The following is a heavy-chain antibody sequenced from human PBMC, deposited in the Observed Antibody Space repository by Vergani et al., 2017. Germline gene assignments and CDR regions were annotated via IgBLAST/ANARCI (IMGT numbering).Heavy chain of an antibody. J-gene: IGHJ4*02. CDR3: GRVSRLLFVFDY. CDR2: IYYSGST. Sequence: QLQLQESGPGLVKPSETLSLTCTVSGGSISSSSYYWGWIRQPPGKGLEWIGSIYYSGSTYYNPSLKSRVTISVDTSKNQFSLKLSSVTAADTAVYYCGRVSRLLFVFDYWGQGTLVTVSS. CDR1: GGSISSSSYY. V-gene: IGHV4-39*07. D-gene: IGHD2/OR15-2a*01.